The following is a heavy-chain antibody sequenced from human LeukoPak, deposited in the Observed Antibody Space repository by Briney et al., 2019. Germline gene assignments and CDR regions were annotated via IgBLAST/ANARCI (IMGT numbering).Heavy chain of an antibody. V-gene: IGHV3-74*01. J-gene: IGHJ4*02. D-gene: IGHD2-2*01. Sequence: GGSLRLSCAASGFMFSTNWMHWVRQAPGKGLVWVSRINSDGSSTNYADSVQGRFTISRDNAKNTLYLQMNSLRAEDTAVYYCARDVLRLIPAALDYWGQGTLVTVSS. CDR2: INSDGSST. CDR3: ARDVLRLIPAALDY. CDR1: GFMFSTNW.